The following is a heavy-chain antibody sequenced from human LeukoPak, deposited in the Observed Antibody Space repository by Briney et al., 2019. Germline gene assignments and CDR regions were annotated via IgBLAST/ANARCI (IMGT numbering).Heavy chain of an antibody. CDR2: FDPEDGET. Sequence: ASVKVSCKASGYTFTGYYMHWVRQAPGKGLEWMGGFDPEDGETIYAQKFQGRVTMTEDTSTDTAYMELSSLRSEDTAVYYCARGNGDYINWFDPWGQGTLVTVSS. CDR3: ARGNGDYINWFDP. D-gene: IGHD4-17*01. J-gene: IGHJ5*02. V-gene: IGHV1-24*01. CDR1: GYTFTGYY.